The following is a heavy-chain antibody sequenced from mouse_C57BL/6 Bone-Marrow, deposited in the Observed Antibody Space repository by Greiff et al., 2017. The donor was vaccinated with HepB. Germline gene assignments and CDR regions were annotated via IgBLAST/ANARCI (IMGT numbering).Heavy chain of an antibody. CDR3: ARAYGSTYFDY. CDR2: ISYDGSN. D-gene: IGHD1-1*01. CDR1: GYSITSGYY. J-gene: IGHJ2*01. Sequence: EVQRVESGPGLVKPSQSLSLTCSVTGYSITSGYYWNWILQFPGNKLEWMGYISYDGSNNYNPSLKNRISITRDTSKNQFCLKLNSVTTEDTATYYCARAYGSTYFDYWGQGTTLTVSS. V-gene: IGHV3-6*01.